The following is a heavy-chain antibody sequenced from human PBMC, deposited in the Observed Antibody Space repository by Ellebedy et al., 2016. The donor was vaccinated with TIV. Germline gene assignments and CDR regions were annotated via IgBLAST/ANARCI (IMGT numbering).Heavy chain of an antibody. Sequence: SETLSLXXTVSGGSISSYYWSWIRQPPGKGLEWIGYIYYSGSTNYNPSLKSRVTISVDTSKNQFSLKLSSVTAADTAVYYCARVSWGWFDYWGQGTLVTVSS. J-gene: IGHJ4*02. CDR2: IYYSGST. D-gene: IGHD3-16*01. CDR1: GGSISSYY. CDR3: ARVSWGWFDY. V-gene: IGHV4-59*01.